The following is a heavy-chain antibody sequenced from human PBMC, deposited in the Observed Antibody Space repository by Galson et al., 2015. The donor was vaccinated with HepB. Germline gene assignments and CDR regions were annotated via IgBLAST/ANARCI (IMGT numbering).Heavy chain of an antibody. D-gene: IGHD2-8*02. J-gene: IGHJ4*02. CDR2: ISDNGGSK. Sequence: SLRLSCAASGFSFPIYAVSWVRQASGRGLEWVSDISDNGGSKFYADSVKGRFTISRDNSKDTVFLQMNSLRAEDTAVHYCAKSRYCTAGVCHRLDYWGQGTLVTVSS. CDR3: AKSRYCTAGVCHRLDY. V-gene: IGHV3-23*01. CDR1: GFSFPIYA.